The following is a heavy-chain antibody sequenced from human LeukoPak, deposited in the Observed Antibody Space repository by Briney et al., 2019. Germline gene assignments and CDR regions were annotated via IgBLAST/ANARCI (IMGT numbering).Heavy chain of an antibody. J-gene: IGHJ5*02. CDR2: ISAYNGNT. D-gene: IGHD3-9*01. CDR3: ARSYGDILTGYYTRWFDP. CDR1: GYTFTSYG. V-gene: IGHV1-18*01. Sequence: ASVKVSCKASGYTFTSYGISWVRQAPGQGLEWMGWISAYNGNTNYVQKLQGRVTMTTDTSTSTAYMELRSLRSDDTAVYYCARSYGDILTGYYTRWFDPWGQGTLVTVSS.